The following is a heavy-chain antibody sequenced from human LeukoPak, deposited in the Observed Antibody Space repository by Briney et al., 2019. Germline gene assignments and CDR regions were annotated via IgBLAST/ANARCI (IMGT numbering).Heavy chain of an antibody. CDR2: IYYSGST. CDR3: ARALTITMVRGAPGWFDP. V-gene: IGHV4-61*01. D-gene: IGHD3-10*01. CDR1: GGSVSSSNYY. Sequence: SETLSLTCTVSGGSVSSSNYYWSWIRQLPGKGLEWIGYIYYSGSTNYNPSLKSRVTISVDTSKNQFSLKLSSVTAADTAVYYCARALTITMVRGAPGWFDPWGQGTLVTVSS. J-gene: IGHJ5*02.